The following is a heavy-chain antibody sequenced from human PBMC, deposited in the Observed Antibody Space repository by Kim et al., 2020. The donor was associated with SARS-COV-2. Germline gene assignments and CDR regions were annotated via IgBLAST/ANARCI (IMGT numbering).Heavy chain of an antibody. CDR1: GFTFSSYG. J-gene: IGHJ4*02. D-gene: IGHD3-22*01. Sequence: GGSLRLSCAASGFTFSSYGMHWVRQAPGKGLEWVAVISYDGSNKYYADSVKGRFTISRDNSKNTLYLQMNSLRAEDTAVYYCARDREIIMIVVVIDYWGQGTLVTVSS. CDR3: ARDREIIMIVVVIDY. V-gene: IGHV3-33*05. CDR2: ISYDGSNK.